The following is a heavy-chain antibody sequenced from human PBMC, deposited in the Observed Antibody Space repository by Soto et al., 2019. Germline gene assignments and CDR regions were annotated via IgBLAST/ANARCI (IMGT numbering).Heavy chain of an antibody. CDR1: GGSISSGGYS. D-gene: IGHD2-2*01. CDR2: IYHSGST. J-gene: IGHJ5*02. V-gene: IGHV4-30-2*01. CDR3: DRVGSLYCSSTSCSGNWFDP. Sequence: SETLSLTCAVSGGSISSGGYSWSWIRQPPGKGLEWIGYIYHSGSTYYNPSPKSRVTISVDRSKNQFSLKLSSVTAADTAVYYCDRVGSLYCSSTSCSGNWFDPWGQGTLVTVSS.